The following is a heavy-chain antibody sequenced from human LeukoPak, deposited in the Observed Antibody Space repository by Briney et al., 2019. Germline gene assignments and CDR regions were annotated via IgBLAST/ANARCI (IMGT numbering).Heavy chain of an antibody. V-gene: IGHV3-7*03. CDR2: IKQDGSEK. J-gene: IGHJ6*04. CDR1: GFTFSSYW. D-gene: IGHD3-10*01. Sequence: GGSLRLSCAASGFTFSSYWMSWVRQAPGKGPESVAHIKQDGSEKYYVDSVKGRFTISRDNAKNSLYLQMNSLRAEDTAVYYCARRLLWFGELGYGMDVWGKGTTVTVSS. CDR3: ARRLLWFGELGYGMDV.